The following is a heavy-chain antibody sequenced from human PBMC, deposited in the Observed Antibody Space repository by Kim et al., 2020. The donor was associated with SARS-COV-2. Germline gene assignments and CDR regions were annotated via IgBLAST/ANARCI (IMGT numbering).Heavy chain of an antibody. CDR2: IYYDGTT. CDR1: GGSMSNSYYY. CDR3: ATPESQAYEI. J-gene: IGHJ3*02. Sequence: SETLSLTCSVSGGSMSNSYYYWDWIRQPPGKGLEWIGNIYYDGTTYYNPSLKSRVTISVDAPKNHFSLKLKSVTAADTAVYYCATPESQAYEIWGQGAMVTVSS. V-gene: IGHV4-39*02.